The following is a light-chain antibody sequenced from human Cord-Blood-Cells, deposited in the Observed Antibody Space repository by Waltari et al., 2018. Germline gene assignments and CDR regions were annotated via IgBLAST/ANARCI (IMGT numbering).Light chain of an antibody. CDR3: YSAADNKGV. CDR1: VLAKKY. Sequence: SYELTQPSSVSVSPGQTARITCSGDVLAKKYARWFQQKPGQAPVLAIYKDSERPSGIPERFSGSSSGTTVTLTISGAQVEDEADYYCYSAADNKGVFGGGTKLTVL. J-gene: IGLJ3*02. V-gene: IGLV3-27*01. CDR2: KDS.